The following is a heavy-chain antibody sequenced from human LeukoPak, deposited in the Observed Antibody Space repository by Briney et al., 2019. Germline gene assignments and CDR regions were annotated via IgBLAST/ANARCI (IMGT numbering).Heavy chain of an antibody. CDR2: IRYDGSNK. Sequence: GGSLRLSCAASGFTFSSYGMHWVRQAPGKGLEWVAFIRYDGSNKYYADSVKGRFTISRDNSKNTLYLQMNSLRAEDTAVYYCAKTRPEYCSTSCSILFDYWGQGTLVTVSS. J-gene: IGHJ4*02. CDR3: AKTRPEYCSTSCSILFDY. CDR1: GFTFSSYG. D-gene: IGHD2-2*01. V-gene: IGHV3-30*02.